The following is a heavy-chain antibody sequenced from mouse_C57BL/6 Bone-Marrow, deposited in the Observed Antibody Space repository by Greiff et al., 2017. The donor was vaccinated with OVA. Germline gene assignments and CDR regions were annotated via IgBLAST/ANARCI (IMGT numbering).Heavy chain of an antibody. V-gene: IGHV1-55*01. CDR1: GYTFTSYW. D-gene: IGHD1-1*01. J-gene: IGHJ2*01. Sequence: VQLQQPGAELVKPGASVKMSCKASGYTFTSYWITWVKQRPGQGLEWIGNIYPGSGSTNYNEKFKSKATLTVDTSSSTAYMQLSSLTSEDSAVYSCARSHYGSSRNCFDYWGQGTTLTVSS. CDR3: ARSHYGSSRNCFDY. CDR2: IYPGSGST.